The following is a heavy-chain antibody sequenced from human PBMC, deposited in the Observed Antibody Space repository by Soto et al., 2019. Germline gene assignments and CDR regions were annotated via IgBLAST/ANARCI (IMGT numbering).Heavy chain of an antibody. CDR3: AADLYYYDSSGYYPLFDY. J-gene: IGHJ4*02. V-gene: IGHV1-58*01. D-gene: IGHD3-22*01. CDR2: IVVGSGNT. CDR1: GFTFTSSA. Sequence: SVKVSCKASGFTFTSSAVQWVRQARGQRLEWIGWIVVGSGNTDYAQKFQERVTITRDMSTSTAYMELSSLRSEDTAVYYCAADLYYYDSSGYYPLFDYWGQGTLVTVSS.